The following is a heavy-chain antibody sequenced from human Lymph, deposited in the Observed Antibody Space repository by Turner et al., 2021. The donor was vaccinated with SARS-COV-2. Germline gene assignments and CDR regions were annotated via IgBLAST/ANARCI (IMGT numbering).Heavy chain of an antibody. CDR1: RYTFTSYD. D-gene: IGHD1-26*01. CDR2: MNPKRGNT. J-gene: IGHJ6*02. V-gene: IGHV1-8*02. Sequence: QLVQSGAEVMKPGASVMVSCKAPRYTFTSYDINCVRKATGQGREWMGWMNPKRGNTGDAQKFQGRVNMTRNTFISKAYRELSSLRAEDKAVYYCARGRYSGGGMDVWGQGTTVTVSS. CDR3: ARGRYSGGGMDV.